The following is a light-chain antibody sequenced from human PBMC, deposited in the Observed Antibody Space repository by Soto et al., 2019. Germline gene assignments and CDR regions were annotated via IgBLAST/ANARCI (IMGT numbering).Light chain of an antibody. CDR2: WAS. V-gene: IGKV4-1*01. J-gene: IGKJ2*01. Sequence: DIVMTQSPDSLAVSLGERATINCKSSQSVLYSSNNKNYLAWYQQKPGQPPKLLIYWASTRESGVPDRFSGSGSGTDFTLTISSLQAEDVAVYYCQGRYTFGQGTKLKIK. CDR1: QSVLYSSNNKNY. CDR3: QGRYT.